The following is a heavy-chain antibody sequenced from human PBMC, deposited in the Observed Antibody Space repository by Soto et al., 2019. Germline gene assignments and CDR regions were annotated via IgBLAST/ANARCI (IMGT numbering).Heavy chain of an antibody. V-gene: IGHV1-46*03. CDR3: ARAGCSGGSCYYYYYYMDV. Sequence: QVQLVQSGAEVKKPGASVKVSCKASGYTFTSYYMHWVRQAPGQGLEWMGIINPSGGSTSYAQKFQGRVTMTRDTSTSTVYMELSSLRSEETAVYYCARAGCSGGSCYYYYYYMDVWGKGTTVTVSS. CDR1: GYTFTSYY. D-gene: IGHD2-15*01. CDR2: INPSGGST. J-gene: IGHJ6*03.